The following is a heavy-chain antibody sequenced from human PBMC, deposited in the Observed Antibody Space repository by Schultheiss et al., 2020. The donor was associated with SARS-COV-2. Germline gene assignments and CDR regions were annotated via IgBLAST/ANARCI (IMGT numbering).Heavy chain of an antibody. Sequence: GGSLRLSCAASKFTFSTYWMAWVRQAPGKGLEWVSAISGSGGSTYYADSVKGRFTISRDNSKNTLYLQMNSLRAEDTAVYYCARGGSSSSVNYYYYGMDVWGQGTTVTVSS. V-gene: IGHV3-23*01. J-gene: IGHJ6*02. D-gene: IGHD6-6*01. CDR3: ARGGSSSSVNYYYYGMDV. CDR2: ISGSGGST. CDR1: KFTFSTYW.